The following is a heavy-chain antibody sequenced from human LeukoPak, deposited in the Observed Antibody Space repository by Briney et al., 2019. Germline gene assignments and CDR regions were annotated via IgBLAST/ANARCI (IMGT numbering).Heavy chain of an antibody. CDR2: INPSGGST. Sequence: ASVNVSCKASGYTFTSYYMHWVRQAPGQGLEWMGIINPSGGSTSYAQKFQGRVTMTRDTSTSTVYMELSSLRSEDTAVYYCARDKPEGYYDSSGVLDYWGQGTLVTVSS. J-gene: IGHJ4*02. D-gene: IGHD3-22*01. CDR3: ARDKPEGYYDSSGVLDY. CDR1: GYTFTSYY. V-gene: IGHV1-46*01.